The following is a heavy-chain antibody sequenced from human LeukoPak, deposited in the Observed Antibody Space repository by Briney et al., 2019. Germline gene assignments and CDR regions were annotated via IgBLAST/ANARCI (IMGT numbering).Heavy chain of an antibody. V-gene: IGHV4-59*08. CDR2: VYYIRST. D-gene: IGHD3-10*01. CDR1: GGSISSYY. Sequence: SETLSLTCTLSGGSISSYYWSWIRQPPGKGLEWIGYVYYIRSTNYTPTLKTRVTISVATSKHQFSLKLSSVTGADTAVYYCARPSMVRGVLYYMDGWGKGTTVTVSS. CDR3: ARPSMVRGVLYYMDG. J-gene: IGHJ6*03.